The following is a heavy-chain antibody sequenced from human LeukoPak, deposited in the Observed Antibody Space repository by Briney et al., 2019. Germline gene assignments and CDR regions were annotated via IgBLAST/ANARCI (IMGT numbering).Heavy chain of an antibody. D-gene: IGHD3-22*01. CDR2: ISGSGGST. J-gene: IGHJ4*02. CDR1: GFTISSYA. V-gene: IGHV3-23*01. CDR3: AKECYYYDSSGYYRPCGLDY. Sequence: PGGSLRLSCAASGFTISSYAMSWVRQAPGKGLEWVSAISGSGGSTYYADSVKGRFTISRDNSKNTLYLQMNSLRAEDTAVYYCAKECYYYDSSGYYRPCGLDYWGQGTLVTVSS.